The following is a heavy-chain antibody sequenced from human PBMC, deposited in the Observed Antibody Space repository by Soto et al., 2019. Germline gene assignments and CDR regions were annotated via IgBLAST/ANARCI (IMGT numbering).Heavy chain of an antibody. V-gene: IGHV4-34*01. Sequence: SETLSLTCAVYGGSFSGYYWSWIRQPPGKGLEWIGEINHSGGTDYNPSLKSRVTISVDSSKNQFSLKLSSVTAADTAVYYCASVMGYCSGGSCYRSYWYFDLWGRGTLVTVSS. CDR1: GGSFSGYY. CDR3: ASVMGYCSGGSCYRSYWYFDL. J-gene: IGHJ2*01. CDR2: INHSGGT. D-gene: IGHD2-15*01.